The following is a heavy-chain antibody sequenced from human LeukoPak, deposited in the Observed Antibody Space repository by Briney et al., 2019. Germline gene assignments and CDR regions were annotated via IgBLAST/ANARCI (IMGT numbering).Heavy chain of an antibody. J-gene: IGHJ4*02. Sequence: PGRSLRPSCAASGFTFSSYGMHWVRQAPGKGLEWVAVIAYDGSNKYYADSVKGRFTISRDNSKNTLYLQMNSLRAEDTAVYFCAKDGGFKDKVLQGDVINYWGQGTLVTASS. CDR2: IAYDGSNK. CDR1: GFTFSSYG. V-gene: IGHV3-30*18. CDR3: AKDGGFKDKVLQGDVINY. D-gene: IGHD3-16*01.